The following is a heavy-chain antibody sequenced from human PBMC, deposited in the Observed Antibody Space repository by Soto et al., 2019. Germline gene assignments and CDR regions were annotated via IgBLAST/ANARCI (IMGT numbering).Heavy chain of an antibody. V-gene: IGHV3-15*01. J-gene: IGHJ4*02. Sequence: EVQLVESGGGLVKPGGSLRLSCAASGFTFSNAWMIWVRQAPGKGLEWVGRIKRKSDGGTTDYAAPVKGRFTISRDDSANTLYLQMNSLKTEDTAVYFCAVNDYLDYWGQGALVTVSS. CDR1: GFTFSNAW. CDR3: AVNDYLDY. CDR2: IKRKSDGGTT.